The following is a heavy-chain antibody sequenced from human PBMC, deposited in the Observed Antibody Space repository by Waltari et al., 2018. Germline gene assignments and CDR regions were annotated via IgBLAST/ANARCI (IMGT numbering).Heavy chain of an antibody. Sequence: QVQLVQSGAEVKKPAASVKVPCKTSGYTFSIYGLHWVRQAPGQGLEWMGWINAAHGSTKYSQKFQGRLTITRDTSASTIYMELSSLRSEDTAMYYCARDSDYYDSSGYGNWFDPWGQGTLVTVSS. CDR3: ARDSDYYDSSGYGNWFDP. CDR2: INAAHGST. J-gene: IGHJ5*02. D-gene: IGHD3-22*01. V-gene: IGHV1-3*01. CDR1: GYTFSIYG.